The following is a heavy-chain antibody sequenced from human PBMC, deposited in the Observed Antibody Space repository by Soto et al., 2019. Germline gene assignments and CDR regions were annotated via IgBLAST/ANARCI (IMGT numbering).Heavy chain of an antibody. CDR1: GYTFTSYD. V-gene: IGHV1-2*02. CDR3: AIRTGQLAIISEFDGDWFFEV. D-gene: IGHD2-2*01. J-gene: IGHJ2*01. Sequence: ASVKVSCKAFGYTFTSYDFYWVRQATGQGLEWVGLIKPVSGGTNLAQRFQGRVTMTSDTSINTAYMELSSLRSDDTAVYYCAIRTGQLAIISEFDGDWFFEVWGRGTLVTVSS. CDR2: IKPVSGGT.